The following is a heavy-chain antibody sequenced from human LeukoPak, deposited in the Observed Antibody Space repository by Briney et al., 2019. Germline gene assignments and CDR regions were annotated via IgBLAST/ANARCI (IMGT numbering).Heavy chain of an antibody. J-gene: IGHJ3*02. CDR3: ARDVGIAVAGTFRAFDI. Sequence: QSGGSLRLSCAASGFTFSSYEMNWVRQAPGKGLEWVSYISSSGSTIYYADSVKGRFTISRDNSKNTLYLQMGSLRAEDMAVYYCARDVGIAVAGTFRAFDIWGQGTMVTVSS. V-gene: IGHV3-48*03. CDR1: GFTFSSYE. D-gene: IGHD6-19*01. CDR2: ISSSGSTI.